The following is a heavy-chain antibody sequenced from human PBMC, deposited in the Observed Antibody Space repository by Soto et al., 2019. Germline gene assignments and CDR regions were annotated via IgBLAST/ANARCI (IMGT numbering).Heavy chain of an antibody. CDR1: GFTFSGYT. V-gene: IGHV3-21*06. CDR3: ARDHSIPFDY. CDR2: ISSSSSYI. J-gene: IGHJ4*02. Sequence: EVQLVESGGGLVKPGGSLRLSCAASGFTFSGYTMNWVRQAPGKGLEGVASISSSSSYIYYADSVKGRFTISRDNTRNSLYLQMHGLRAEDTAVFHWARDHSIPFDYWGQGTLVTVSS. D-gene: IGHD4-4*01.